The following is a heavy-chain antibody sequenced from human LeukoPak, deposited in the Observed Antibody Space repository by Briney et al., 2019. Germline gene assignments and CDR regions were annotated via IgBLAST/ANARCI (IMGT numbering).Heavy chain of an antibody. CDR3: ARDSLTGYSSSWYYDY. V-gene: IGHV3-48*01. Sequence: PGGSLRLSCAASGFTFSSYSMNWVRQAPGKGLEWVSYISSSSTIYYADSVKGRFTISRDNAKNSLYLQMNSLRAEDTAIYYCARDSLTGYSSSWYYDYWGQGTLVTVSS. CDR2: ISSSSTI. D-gene: IGHD6-13*01. CDR1: GFTFSSYS. J-gene: IGHJ4*02.